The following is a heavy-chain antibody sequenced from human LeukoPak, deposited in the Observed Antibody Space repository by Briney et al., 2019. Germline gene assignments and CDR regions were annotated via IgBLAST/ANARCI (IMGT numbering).Heavy chain of an antibody. Sequence: GGSPRPSRAPSGLTFRTYAMPSNHQDLGPRLKDDSAISSNGGSTYYANSVKGRFTISRDNPKNTLYLQMGSLRAEDMAVYCCARGPKGILTGYCNYWGQGTLVTVSS. J-gene: IGHJ4*02. CDR2: ISSNGGST. CDR3: ARGPKGILTGYCNY. CDR1: GLTFRTYA. V-gene: IGHV3-64*01. D-gene: IGHD3-9*01.